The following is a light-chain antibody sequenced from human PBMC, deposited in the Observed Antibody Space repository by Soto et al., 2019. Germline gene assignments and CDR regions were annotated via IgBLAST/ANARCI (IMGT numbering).Light chain of an antibody. CDR2: GAS. J-gene: IGKJ1*01. CDR3: QQYGSLPRT. Sequence: EIVLTQSPGTLSSSPGERATLSCRASQSVSGYYLAWYQQKLGQAPRLLIYGASTRATGIPDRFSGSVSGTDFTLTISRLEPEDSAVYYCQQYGSLPRTFGQGTKVEIK. CDR1: QSVSGYY. V-gene: IGKV3-20*01.